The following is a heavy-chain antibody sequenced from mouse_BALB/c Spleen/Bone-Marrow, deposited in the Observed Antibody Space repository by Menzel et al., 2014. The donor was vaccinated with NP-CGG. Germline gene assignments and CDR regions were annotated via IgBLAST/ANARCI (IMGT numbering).Heavy chain of an antibody. CDR3: ARKSYYDYDGRPWFAY. J-gene: IGHJ3*01. CDR2: ISSGGSYT. D-gene: IGHD2-4*01. CDR1: GFTFSSYA. Sequence: EVKLVESGGGLVKPGGSLKLSGAASGFTFSSYAMSWVRQTPEKRLEWVATISSGGSYTYYPDSVKGRFTISRDDAKNTLYLQMSSLRSEDTAMYYCARKSYYDYDGRPWFAYWGQGTLVTVSA. V-gene: IGHV5-9-3*01.